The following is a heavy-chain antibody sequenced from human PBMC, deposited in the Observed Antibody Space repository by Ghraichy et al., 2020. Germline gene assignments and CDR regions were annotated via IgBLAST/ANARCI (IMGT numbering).Heavy chain of an antibody. J-gene: IGHJ2*01. CDR2: ISYDGSNE. Sequence: GGSLRLSCVASGFTFSAYGMHWVRQAPGKGLEWVSLISYDGSNEFYADSVRGRFTISRDISKHTLYLQMNSLKDEDTAVYYCAKDLGVSFVREEQNWYFDLWGRGTLVTVPS. V-gene: IGHV3-30*18. CDR3: AKDLGVSFVREEQNWYFDL. CDR1: GFTFSAYG. D-gene: IGHD6-6*01.